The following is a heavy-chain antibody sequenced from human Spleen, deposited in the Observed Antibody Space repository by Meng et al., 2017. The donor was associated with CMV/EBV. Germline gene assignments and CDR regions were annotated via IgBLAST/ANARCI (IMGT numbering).Heavy chain of an antibody. Sequence: TCAVEAESCIGNYWSWIRHPPGKGLEWIGEINHDGSTNYNPSLKSRVTISIDTSKNQFSLKLSSVTAADTAVYYCARGEGLLQNFDYWGQGTLVTVSS. CDR2: INHDGST. D-gene: IGHD2/OR15-2a*01. CDR1: AESCIGNY. V-gene: IGHV4-34*01. J-gene: IGHJ4*02. CDR3: ARGEGLLQNFDY.